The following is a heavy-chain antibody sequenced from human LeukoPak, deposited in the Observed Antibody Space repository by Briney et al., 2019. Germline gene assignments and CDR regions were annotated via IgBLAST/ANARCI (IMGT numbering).Heavy chain of an antibody. CDR1: GFTFSSSW. D-gene: IGHD6-19*01. V-gene: IGHV3-23*01. CDR3: AKDMYSSGWLFDY. CDR2: ISGSGDST. J-gene: IGHJ4*02. Sequence: GGPLRLSCAASGFTFSSSWMHWVRQAPGKGLEWVSAISGSGDSTYYADSVKGRLTISRDNSKNTLYLQMNSLRAEDTAVYYCAKDMYSSGWLFDYWGQGTLVTVSS.